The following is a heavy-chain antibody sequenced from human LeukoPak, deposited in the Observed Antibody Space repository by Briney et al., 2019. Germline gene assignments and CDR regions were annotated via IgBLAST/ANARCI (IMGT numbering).Heavy chain of an antibody. CDR2: ISSSGSGDNT. CDR3: AKDRTVGASYWYFDL. J-gene: IGHJ2*01. D-gene: IGHD1-26*01. V-gene: IGHV3-23*01. CDR1: GVTLSSFA. Sequence: PGGSLRLSCAASGVTLSSFAMSWARQAPGKGLEWVSGISSSGSGDNTYYADSVKGRFTTSRDSSKNTLFQHMNTLRAEDTAIYYCAKDRTVGASYWYFDLWGRGTLVTVSS.